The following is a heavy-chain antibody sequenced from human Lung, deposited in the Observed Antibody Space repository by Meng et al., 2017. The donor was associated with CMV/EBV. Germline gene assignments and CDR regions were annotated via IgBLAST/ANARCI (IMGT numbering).Heavy chain of an antibody. CDR1: GYTFTSYY. D-gene: IGHD4-23*01. CDR3: AIAMVVTGFSDHDAFDI. CDR2: INPSGGST. Sequence: ASVXVSCKASGYTFTSYYMHWVRQAPGQGLEWMGIINPSGGSTSYAQKFQGRVTMTRDTSTSTVYMELSSLRSEDTAVYYCAIAMVVTGFSDHDAFDICGQGTMVTVSS. V-gene: IGHV1-46*01. J-gene: IGHJ3*02.